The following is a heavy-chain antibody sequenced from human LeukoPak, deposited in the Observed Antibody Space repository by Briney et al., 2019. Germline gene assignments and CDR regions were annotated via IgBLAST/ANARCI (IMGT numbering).Heavy chain of an antibody. CDR2: MYRSDAT. CDR3: ARDLPDQGAY. CDR1: GLTASSNY. J-gene: IGHJ4*02. V-gene: IGHV3-53*01. Sequence: GGSLRLSCAASGLTASSNYMSWVRQAPGKGLEWVSVMYRSDATYYADSVKGRFTMSRDSSKNTVYLQMNSLRSEDTAVYYCARDLPDQGAYWGQGTLVIVPS. D-gene: IGHD1-14*01.